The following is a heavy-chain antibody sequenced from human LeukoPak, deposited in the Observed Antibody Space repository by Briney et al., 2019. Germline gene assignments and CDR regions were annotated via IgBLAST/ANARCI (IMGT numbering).Heavy chain of an antibody. Sequence: GASVKVTCKASGGTFSSYAFSWVRQPPGQGLEWMGGIIPILGIANYAQKFQGRVTINAAKTTSTAYMELSSLRSADPALYYCASPGSFDYWGQGPLVTVPS. J-gene: IGHJ4*02. CDR3: ASPGSFDY. D-gene: IGHD3-10*01. CDR2: IIPILGIA. V-gene: IGHV1-69*10. CDR1: GGTFSSYA.